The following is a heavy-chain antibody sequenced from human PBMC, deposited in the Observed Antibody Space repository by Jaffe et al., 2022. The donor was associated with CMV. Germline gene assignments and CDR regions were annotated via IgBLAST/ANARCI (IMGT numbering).Heavy chain of an antibody. CDR1: GFSLSNARMG. CDR3: ARSLAAAGTVEGKTNWFDP. D-gene: IGHD6-13*01. J-gene: IGHJ5*02. CDR2: IFSNDEK. V-gene: IGHV2-26*01. Sequence: QVTLKESGPVLVKPTETLTLTCTVSGFSLSNARMGVSWIRQPPGKALEWLAHIFSNDEKSYSTSLKSRLTISKDTSKSQVVLTMTNMDPVDTATYYCARSLAAAGTVEGKTNWFDPWGQGTLVTVSS.